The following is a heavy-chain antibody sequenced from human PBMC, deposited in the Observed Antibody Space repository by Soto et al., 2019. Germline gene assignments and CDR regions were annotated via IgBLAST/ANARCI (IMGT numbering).Heavy chain of an antibody. CDR3: ARDLAGLTTVLYFYGMDV. CDR1: GYTFTNYY. J-gene: IGHJ6*02. D-gene: IGHD4-4*01. CDR2: INSGGGST. Sequence: ASVKGSCKASGYTFTNYYIYWVRQAPGQGLEWMGIINSGGGSTSYAQKFQGRVTMTRDTSTSTVYMELSSLRSEDTAVYYCARDLAGLTTVLYFYGMDVWGQGTTVTVSS. V-gene: IGHV1-46*01.